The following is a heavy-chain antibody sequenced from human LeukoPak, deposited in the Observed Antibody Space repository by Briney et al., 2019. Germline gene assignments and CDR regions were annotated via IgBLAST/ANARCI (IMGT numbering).Heavy chain of an antibody. J-gene: IGHJ4*02. CDR2: LYSYGTT. CDR1: GLSARSNF. CDR3: ARELGEALHYFDY. Sequence: GGSLRLSGAPSGLSARSNFMSWVRQVPGKGLEWVATLYSYGTTYYADSVKGRFTISRDNSKNTLYLQMNSLRAEDTALYYCARELGEALHYFDYWGRGSLVTVSS. V-gene: IGHV3-53*01. D-gene: IGHD2-21*01.